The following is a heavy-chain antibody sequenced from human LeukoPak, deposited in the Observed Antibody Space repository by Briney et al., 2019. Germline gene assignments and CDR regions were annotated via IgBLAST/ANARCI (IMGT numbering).Heavy chain of an antibody. V-gene: IGHV4-34*01. D-gene: IGHD2-2*01. CDR3: ARGPLGYCSSTSCRDAFDI. CDR2: INHSGST. Sequence: SETLSLTCAVYGGSFSGYYWSWIRQPPGKGLEWIGEINHSGSTNYYPSLKSRVTISVDTSKNQFSLKLSSVTAADTAVYYCARGPLGYCSSTSCRDAFDIWGQGTMVTVSS. CDR1: GGSFSGYY. J-gene: IGHJ3*02.